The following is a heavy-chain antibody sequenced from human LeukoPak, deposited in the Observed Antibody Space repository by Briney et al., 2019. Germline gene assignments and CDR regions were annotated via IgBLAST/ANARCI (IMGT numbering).Heavy chain of an antibody. D-gene: IGHD2-15*01. J-gene: IGHJ4*02. CDR3: AKALGQYCSGGSCYFDY. CDR1: GFTISSYA. V-gene: IGHV3-23*01. Sequence: PGGSLRLSCVGSGFTISSYAMSWLRQAPGKGLEWVSTISGNGGSTSYADSVKGRFTISRDTSKSTLNLQMNSLRAEDTALYYCAKALGQYCSGGSCYFDYWGQGTLVTVSS. CDR2: ISGNGGST.